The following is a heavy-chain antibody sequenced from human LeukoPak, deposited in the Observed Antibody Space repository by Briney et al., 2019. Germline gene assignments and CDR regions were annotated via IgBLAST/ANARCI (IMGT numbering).Heavy chain of an antibody. CDR1: GFTFSSYA. CDR3: AKEERCSGGSCYYHNWFDP. J-gene: IGHJ5*02. V-gene: IGHV3-23*01. Sequence: GGSLRLSCAASGFTFSSYAMSWVRQAPGKGLEWVSAISGSGGSTYYADSVEGRFTISRDNSKNTLYLQMNSLRAEDTAVYYCAKEERCSGGSCYYHNWFDPWGQGTLVTVSS. CDR2: ISGSGGST. D-gene: IGHD2-15*01.